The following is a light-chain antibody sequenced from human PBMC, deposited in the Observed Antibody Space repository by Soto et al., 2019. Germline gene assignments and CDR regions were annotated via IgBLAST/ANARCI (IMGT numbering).Light chain of an antibody. J-gene: IGKJ4*01. Sequence: EIVMTQSPATLSVSPGERATLSCRASQSVSSNLAWYQQKPGQAPRLLIYGASTRATGIPARFSGSGSGTEFTLTVSSLQSEDFAVYYCQQYNNWPLTFGGGTRWRPN. CDR3: QQYNNWPLT. V-gene: IGKV3-15*01. CDR1: QSVSSN. CDR2: GAS.